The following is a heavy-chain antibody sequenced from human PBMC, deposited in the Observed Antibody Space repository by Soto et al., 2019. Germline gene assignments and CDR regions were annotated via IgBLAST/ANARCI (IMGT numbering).Heavy chain of an antibody. CDR2: IKEDGREK. Sequence: EMQLVESGGGLVQPGGSLRLSCVASGFRLSNHFMNWVRQAPGKGLEWVATIKEDGREKYYVESVEGRFTISRDNAKNSLYLEVSNVREGDTDVYYCARPRFRGMDVWGQGTTVTVSS. J-gene: IGHJ6*02. CDR3: ARPRFRGMDV. V-gene: IGHV3-7*03. D-gene: IGHD3-10*01. CDR1: GFRLSNHF.